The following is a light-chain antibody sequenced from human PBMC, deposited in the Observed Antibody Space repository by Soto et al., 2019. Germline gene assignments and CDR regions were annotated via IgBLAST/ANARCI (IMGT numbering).Light chain of an antibody. CDR3: QQYGSSPPIT. Sequence: EVVMTQSPATLSVSPGARAPLSCKASQSVRNNLVWYLQKPGQAPRPIIYDATTRATGIPVRFSGSGSGTEFTLTISRLEPEDFAVYYCQQYGSSPPITFGQGTRLEIK. V-gene: IGKV3-15*01. CDR2: DAT. CDR1: QSVRNN. J-gene: IGKJ5*01.